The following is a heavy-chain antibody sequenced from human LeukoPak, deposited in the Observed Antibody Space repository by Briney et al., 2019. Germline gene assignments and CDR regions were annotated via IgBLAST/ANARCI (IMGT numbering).Heavy chain of an antibody. Sequence: SETLSLTCTVSGGSISTYYWSWIRQPPGKGLEWIGYIYDSGSTNYNPSLKSRVTISVDTSKNQFSLKLSSVTAADTAVYYCATSIGWPNVFDHWGQGILVTVSS. CDR3: ATSIGWPNVFDH. J-gene: IGHJ4*02. CDR2: IYDSGST. CDR1: GGSISTYY. D-gene: IGHD2-21*01. V-gene: IGHV4-59*01.